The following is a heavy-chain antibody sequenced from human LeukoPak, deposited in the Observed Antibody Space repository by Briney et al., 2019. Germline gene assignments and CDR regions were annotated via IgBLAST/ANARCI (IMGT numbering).Heavy chain of an antibody. D-gene: IGHD3-3*01. J-gene: IGHJ1*01. CDR1: GGSISSSSYY. V-gene: IGHV4-39*01. CDR2: IYYSGST. CDR3: ARAWGYDFWSGYYRAEYFQH. Sequence: PSETLSLTCTVSGGSISSSSYYWGWIRQPPGKGLEWIGSIYYSGSTYYNPSLKSRVTISVDTSKNQFSLKLSSVTAADTAVYYCARAWGYDFWSGYYRAEYFQHWGQGTLVTVSS.